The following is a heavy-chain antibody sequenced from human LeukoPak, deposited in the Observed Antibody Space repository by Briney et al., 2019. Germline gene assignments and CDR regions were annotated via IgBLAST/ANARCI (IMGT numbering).Heavy chain of an antibody. J-gene: IGHJ6*02. V-gene: IGHV4-59*12. CDR3: ARDRDYGDYYGMDV. Sequence: PSETLSLTCTVSGGSISSYYWSWIRQPPGKGLEWIGYIYYSGSTNYNPSLKSRVTMSVDTSKNQFSLKLSSVTAADTAVYYCARDRDYGDYYGMDVWGQGTTVTVSS. CDR1: GGSISSYY. D-gene: IGHD4-17*01. CDR2: IYYSGST.